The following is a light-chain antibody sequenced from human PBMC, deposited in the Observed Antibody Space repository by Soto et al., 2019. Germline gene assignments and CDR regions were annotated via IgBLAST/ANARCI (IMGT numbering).Light chain of an antibody. J-gene: IGLJ1*01. V-gene: IGLV2-14*01. CDR1: SSDVGNYKY. CDR3: FSYTSSGTYV. Sequence: QSALTQPASVSGSPGQSITISCTGTSSDVGNYKYVSWYQQHPGKAPKLMIYEVSNRPSGVSNRFSGSKSGNTASLTISGLQAEDEPDYYCFSYTSSGTYVFGNGTKVTV. CDR2: EVS.